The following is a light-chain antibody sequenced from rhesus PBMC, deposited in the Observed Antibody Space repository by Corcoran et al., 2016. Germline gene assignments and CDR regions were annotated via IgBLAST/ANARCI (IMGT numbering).Light chain of an antibody. CDR2: EVS. V-gene: IGLV2-32*02. Sequence: QAGLTQPRSVSGSPGQSVTISCTGTSSDIGGYNYVSWYQHHPDTAPKLMIYEVSQRPSGVSDRFSGSKSGNTASLTISGLQTEDEADYHCSSYAPYNNVLFGGGTRLTVL. CDR1: SSDIGGYNY. J-gene: IGLJ2*01. CDR3: SSYAPYNNVL.